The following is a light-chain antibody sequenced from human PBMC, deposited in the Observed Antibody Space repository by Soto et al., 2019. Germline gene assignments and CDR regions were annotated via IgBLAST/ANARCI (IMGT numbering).Light chain of an antibody. V-gene: IGKV1-9*01. CDR3: QQLNSYPRT. Sequence: DLQLTQSPSFLSASVGDRVTITCRASQDISSYLAWYQQKPGKAPKLLIYAASTLQSGVPSRFSGSGSGTEFTLTISCLQPEDFATYYCQQLNSYPRTFGPGTKVDIK. CDR2: AAS. J-gene: IGKJ3*01. CDR1: QDISSY.